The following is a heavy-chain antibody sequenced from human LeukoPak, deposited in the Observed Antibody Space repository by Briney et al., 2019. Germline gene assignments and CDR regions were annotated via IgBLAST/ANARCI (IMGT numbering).Heavy chain of an antibody. D-gene: IGHD1-14*01. CDR2: ISNTGDST. Sequence: ESGGSLRLSCAASGFTFSSYAMNWVRQAPGKGLEWVSTISNTGDSTFYVDSAKGRFAISRDNSKNTLYLQMNSLRAEDTAIYYCAKRGTGRYYYGMDVWGQGTTVTVSS. CDR1: GFTFSSYA. CDR3: AKRGTGRYYYGMDV. V-gene: IGHV3-23*01. J-gene: IGHJ6*02.